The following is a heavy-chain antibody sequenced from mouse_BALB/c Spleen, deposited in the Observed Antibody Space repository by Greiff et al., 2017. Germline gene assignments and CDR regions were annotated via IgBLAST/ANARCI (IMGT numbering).Heavy chain of an antibody. V-gene: IGHV2-9-2*01. CDR1: GFSLTSYD. Sequence: QVQLKESGPGLVAPSQSLSITCTVSGFSLTSYDISWIRQPPGKGLEWLGVIWTGGGTNYNSAFMSRLSISKDNSKSQVFLKMNSLQTDDTAIYYCVRGLITTVVAPFDYWGQGTTLTVSS. J-gene: IGHJ2*01. D-gene: IGHD1-1*01. CDR2: IWTGGGT. CDR3: VRGLITTVVAPFDY.